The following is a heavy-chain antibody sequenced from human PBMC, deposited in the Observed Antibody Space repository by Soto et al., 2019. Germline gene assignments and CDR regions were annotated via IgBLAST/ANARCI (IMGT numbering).Heavy chain of an antibody. J-gene: IGHJ4*02. D-gene: IGHD3-16*01. Sequence: QVQLVESGGGLVKPGGSLRLSCAAFGFTFSDYYMSWIRQAPGKGLEWVSYISSSSSYTNYADSVKGRFTISRDNAKNSLYLQMNSLRAEDTAVYYCARTLGTYYFDYWGQGTLVTVSS. CDR1: GFTFSDYY. CDR3: ARTLGTYYFDY. CDR2: ISSSSSYT. V-gene: IGHV3-11*06.